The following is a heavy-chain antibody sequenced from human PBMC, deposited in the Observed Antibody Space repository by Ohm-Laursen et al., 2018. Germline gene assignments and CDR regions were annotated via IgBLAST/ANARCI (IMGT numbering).Heavy chain of an antibody. CDR2: ISYDGSNK. CDR3: AKDRGRLQYLDY. J-gene: IGHJ4*02. V-gene: IGHV3-30*18. Sequence: SLRLSCTASGFTFSSYGMHWVRQAPGTGLEWVAVISYDGSNKYYADSLKGRFTISRDNSKNTLYLQMSSLRAEDTAVYYCAKDRGRLQYLDYWGQGTLVTVSS. CDR1: GFTFSSYG. D-gene: IGHD5-24*01.